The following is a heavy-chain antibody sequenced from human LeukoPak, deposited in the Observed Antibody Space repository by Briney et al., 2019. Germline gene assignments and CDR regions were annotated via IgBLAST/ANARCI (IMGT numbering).Heavy chain of an antibody. CDR1: GFTFNSYS. CDR3: ARWEDTSMVNIDY. CDR2: ISSSSSTM. Sequence: GGSLRLSCAASGFTFNSYSMNWVRQAPGKGLEWVSYISSSSSTMYYADSVKGRFTISRDNAKNSLYLQMNSLRAEDTAVYYCARWEDTSMVNIDYWGQGTLVTVSS. J-gene: IGHJ4*02. V-gene: IGHV3-48*04. D-gene: IGHD5-18*01.